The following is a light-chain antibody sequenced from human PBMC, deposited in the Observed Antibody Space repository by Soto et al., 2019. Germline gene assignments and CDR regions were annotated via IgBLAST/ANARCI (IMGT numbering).Light chain of an antibody. CDR3: QQRARWPST. J-gene: IGKJ2*02. CDR2: DAF. V-gene: IGKV3-11*01. Sequence: EIVLTQSPDILSLSPGQRATLXCRASESGDRCVLWDQQKVGRAPRLLIYDAFTRANGGAARFSGSGSGTDFTRTISSLEPDDFAVYYRQQRARWPSTFGPGTKVDIK. CDR1: ESGDRC.